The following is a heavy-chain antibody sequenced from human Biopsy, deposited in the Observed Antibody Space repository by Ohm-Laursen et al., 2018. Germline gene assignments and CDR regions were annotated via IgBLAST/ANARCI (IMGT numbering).Heavy chain of an antibody. D-gene: IGHD5-18*01. Sequence: SLRLSCAASGFTLSDHYVEWVRQAPGKGLEWVAFIFYDGSNTYYADSVKGRFTISRDNSRDTLYLQMSSLRAEDTAVYYCAKDRYNYTPIGGFSMDVWGQGTTVTVSS. CDR1: GFTLSDHY. J-gene: IGHJ6*02. V-gene: IGHV3-30*18. CDR2: IFYDGSNT. CDR3: AKDRYNYTPIGGFSMDV.